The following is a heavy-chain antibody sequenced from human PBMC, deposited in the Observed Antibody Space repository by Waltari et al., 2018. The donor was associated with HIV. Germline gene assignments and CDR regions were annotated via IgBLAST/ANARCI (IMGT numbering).Heavy chain of an antibody. D-gene: IGHD3-3*01. J-gene: IGHJ2*01. CDR1: GFIFGDYY. CDR2: TSPVWLPL. CDR3: VRSAKDPTGHYPSVFYFDV. Sequence: QVQLVESGGGLVKPGGSLRLSCVASGFIFGDYYMAWIRQSPGKGLGWISDTSPVWLPLNDSAAVNGRFTISRDKSEKSVTLQMDSLTADDSALYYCVRSAKDPTGHYPSVFYFDVWGRGSLVTVSS. V-gene: IGHV3-11*04.